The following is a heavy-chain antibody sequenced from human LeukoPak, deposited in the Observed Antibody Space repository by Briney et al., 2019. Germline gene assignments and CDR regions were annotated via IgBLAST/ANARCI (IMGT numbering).Heavy chain of an antibody. J-gene: IGHJ4*02. D-gene: IGHD6-13*01. CDR1: GFTFNNYA. V-gene: IGHV3-23*01. Sequence: GGSLRLSCAASGFTFNNYAMNWVRQAPGKGLEWVSGISGFGGSTYYAPSVKGRLTISRDNFGNMLYLHLDSLRVEDTAIYYCARRSGSSWSSFDYWGQGALATVSS. CDR3: ARRSGSSWSSFDY. CDR2: ISGFGGST.